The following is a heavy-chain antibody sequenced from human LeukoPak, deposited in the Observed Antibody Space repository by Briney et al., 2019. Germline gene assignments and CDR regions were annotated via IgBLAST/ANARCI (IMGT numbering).Heavy chain of an antibody. D-gene: IGHD2/OR15-2a*01. CDR3: TRSFRNISPYYYFDY. J-gene: IGHJ4*02. CDR2: IRSKAYRGTT. CDR1: GFTFSSYA. Sequence: GGSLRLSCAASGFTFSSYAMSWVRQAPGKGLEWVGFIRSKAYRGTTEYAASVKGRFTISRDDSKNIAYLQMNSLETEDTAVYFCTRSFRNISPYYYFDYWGQGTLVTVSS. V-gene: IGHV3-49*04.